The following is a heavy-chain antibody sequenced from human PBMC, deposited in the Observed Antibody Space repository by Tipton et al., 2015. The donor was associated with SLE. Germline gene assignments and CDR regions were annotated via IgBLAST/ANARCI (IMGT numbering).Heavy chain of an antibody. CDR1: GDSISSGSYF. CDR3: ASGGLAYYYYLDV. Sequence: TLSLTCTVSGDSISSGSYFWSWIRQPAGKGLEWIGRIYTSGSTNYNPSLKSRVTISVDTSKNQFSLKLSSVTAADTAVYYCASGGLAYYYYLDVWGKGTTVTVSS. J-gene: IGHJ6*03. D-gene: IGHD3-16*01. CDR2: IYTSGST. V-gene: IGHV4-61*02.